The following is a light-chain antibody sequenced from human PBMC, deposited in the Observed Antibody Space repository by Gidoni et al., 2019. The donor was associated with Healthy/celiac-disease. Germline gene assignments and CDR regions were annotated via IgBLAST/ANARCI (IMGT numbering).Light chain of an antibody. V-gene: IGLV3-1*01. J-gene: IGLJ2*01. CDR3: QAWDSSTSGVV. Sequence: SYELNQPPSVSVSPGQTASITCSGDKLGDQYACWYQQKPGQSPVLVIDQDSKRPSGIPGRFSGSNSGNTATLTISGTQAMDEADYYCQAWDSSTSGVVFGGGTKLTVL. CDR2: QDS. CDR1: KLGDQY.